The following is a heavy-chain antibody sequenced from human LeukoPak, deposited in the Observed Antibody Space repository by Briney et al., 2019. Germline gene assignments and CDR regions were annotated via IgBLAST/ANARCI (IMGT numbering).Heavy chain of an antibody. D-gene: IGHD3-10*01. CDR2: ISSTGGTA. V-gene: IGHV3-23*01. CDR3: ARDKGGMVPFDH. Sequence: GGSLRLSCAASGFTFSSFGMSWVRQAPGKGLEWVSAISSTGGTAYYADSVKGRFTIARDDSKNLLYPQMNSLRPEDTAMYFCARDKGGMVPFDHWGQGTLVTVSS. J-gene: IGHJ4*02. CDR1: GFTFSSFG.